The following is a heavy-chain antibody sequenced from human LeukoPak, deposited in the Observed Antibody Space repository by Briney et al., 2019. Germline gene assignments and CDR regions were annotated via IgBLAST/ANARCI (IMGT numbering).Heavy chain of an antibody. D-gene: IGHD3-22*01. CDR1: GFTFSSYA. CDR3: ATTSRYYYDSSGYLH. V-gene: IGHV3-23*01. CDR2: ISGSGGST. Sequence: PGGSLRLSCAASGFTFSSYAMSWVRQAPGKGLEWVSAISGSGGSTYYADSVKGRFTISRDNSKNTLYLQMNSLRAEDTAVYYCATTSRYYYDSSGYLHWGQGTLVTVSS. J-gene: IGHJ4*02.